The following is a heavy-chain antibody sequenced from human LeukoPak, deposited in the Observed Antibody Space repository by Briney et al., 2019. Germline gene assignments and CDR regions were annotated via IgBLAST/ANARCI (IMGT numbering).Heavy chain of an antibody. CDR1: GGSISSYY. D-gene: IGHD3-22*01. V-gene: IGHV4-59*01. CDR3: ARGHDSSGYYGTPSYYFDY. J-gene: IGHJ4*02. CDR2: IYYSGST. Sequence: PSETLSLTCTVSGGSISSYYWSWIRQPPGKGLEWIGYIYYSGSTNYNPSPKSRVTISVDTSKNQFSLKLSSVTAADTAVYYCARGHDSSGYYGTPSYYFDYWGQGTLVTVSS.